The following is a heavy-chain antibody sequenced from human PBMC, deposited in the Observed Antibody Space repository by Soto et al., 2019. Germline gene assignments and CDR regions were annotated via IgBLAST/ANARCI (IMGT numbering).Heavy chain of an antibody. Sequence: DVQLLESGGGLVQPGGSLRLSCAVSGFPFSSYVMTWVRQAPGKGLEWVSVISGGGGSTNYAESVKGRFTISRDNSENTLYLQMTSLRAEDTAVYYCAKAVTLVRGINPYSYGLDVWGQGTTVTVSS. CDR2: ISGGGGST. J-gene: IGHJ6*02. CDR3: AKAVTLVRGINPYSYGLDV. D-gene: IGHD3-10*01. CDR1: GFPFSSYV. V-gene: IGHV3-23*01.